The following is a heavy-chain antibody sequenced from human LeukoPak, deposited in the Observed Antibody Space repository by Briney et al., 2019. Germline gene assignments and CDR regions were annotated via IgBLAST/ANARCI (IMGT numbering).Heavy chain of an antibody. CDR2: ISSSSSYI. D-gene: IGHD5-12*01. V-gene: IGHV3-21*01. J-gene: IGHJ4*02. CDR1: GFTFSSYS. Sequence: PGGSLRLSCAASGFTFSSYSMNWVRQAPGKGLEWVSSISSSSSYIYCADSVKGRFTISRDNAKNSLYLQMNSLRAEDTAVYYCARDAYSGYDFDYWGQGTLVTVSS. CDR3: ARDAYSGYDFDY.